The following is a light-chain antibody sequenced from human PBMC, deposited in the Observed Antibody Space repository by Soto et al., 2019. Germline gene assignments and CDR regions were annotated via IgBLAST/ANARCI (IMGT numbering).Light chain of an antibody. CDR1: ESVSDY. J-gene: IGKJ4*01. CDR3: QQRTNWLT. Sequence: EIVLTQSPATLSLSPGERATLSCRASESVSDYIAWYQQKPGQPPRLVIYDTSNRATGVPARFSGSGSGTDFTLTLSSLEPEDFAVYYCQQRTNWLTFGGGTKVEIK. CDR2: DTS. V-gene: IGKV3-11*01.